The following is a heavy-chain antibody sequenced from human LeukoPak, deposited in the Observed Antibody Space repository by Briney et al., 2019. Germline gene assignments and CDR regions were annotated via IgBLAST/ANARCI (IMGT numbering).Heavy chain of an antibody. V-gene: IGHV3-23*01. CDR3: AKGNRLYYYGMDV. Sequence: PGGSLRLSCAASRFTFYSFAMRGVRPAPGGGVVGVSAIGGSSSSTYNADAVKGRFTIPRDNSNNTQHLQLNSPRAEVTAVYYCAKGNRLYYYGMDVWGQGTTVTVSS. D-gene: IGHD1-14*01. CDR1: RFTFYSFA. CDR2: IGGSSSST. J-gene: IGHJ6*02.